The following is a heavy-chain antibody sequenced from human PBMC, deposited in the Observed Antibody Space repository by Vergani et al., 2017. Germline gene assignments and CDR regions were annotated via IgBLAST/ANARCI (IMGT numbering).Heavy chain of an antibody. V-gene: IGHV1-2*02. J-gene: IGHJ4*02. CDR1: GYTFTGYY. CDR3: ARHLEMATISEYVY. Sequence: QVQLVQSGAEVKKPGASVKVSCKASGYTFTGYYMHWVRQAPGQGLEWMGWINPNSGGTNYAQKFQGRVTMTRDTSISTAYLQWSSLKASDTAMYYCARHLEMATISEYVYWGQGTLVTVSS. D-gene: IGHD5-24*01. CDR2: INPNSGGT.